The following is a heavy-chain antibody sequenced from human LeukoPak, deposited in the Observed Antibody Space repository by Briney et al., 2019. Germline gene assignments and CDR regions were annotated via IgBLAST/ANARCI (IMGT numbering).Heavy chain of an antibody. D-gene: IGHD3-22*01. J-gene: IGHJ4*02. CDR2: ISAYNGNT. Sequence: ASVKVSCKASGYTFTSYGISWVRQAPGQGLEWMGWISAYNGNTNYAQKLQGRVTMTTDTSTSTAYMELRSLRSDDTAVYYCAREPRYYDSSGYPDYWGQGTLVTVS. CDR1: GYTFTSYG. V-gene: IGHV1-18*01. CDR3: AREPRYYDSSGYPDY.